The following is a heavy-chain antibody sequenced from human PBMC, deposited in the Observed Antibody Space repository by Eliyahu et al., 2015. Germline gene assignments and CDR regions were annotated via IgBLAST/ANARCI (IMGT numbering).Heavy chain of an antibody. CDR2: IKEDGSGE. Sequence: EVQLVESGGGLVQPGGSLRXSCXASGFSFSTFSMAWVRQAPGEGLEWVANIKEDGSGEYYVDSVKGRFSISRDNAKNSLYLQMNSLRADDTAIYYCANGRSPDYWGQGTLVTVSS. J-gene: IGHJ4*02. V-gene: IGHV3-7*01. CDR1: GFSFSTFS. D-gene: IGHD6-19*01. CDR3: ANGRSPDY.